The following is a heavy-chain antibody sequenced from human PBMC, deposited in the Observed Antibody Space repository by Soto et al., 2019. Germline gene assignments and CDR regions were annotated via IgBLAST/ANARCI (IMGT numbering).Heavy chain of an antibody. J-gene: IGHJ6*03. V-gene: IGHV4-59*01. D-gene: IGHD3-3*01. Sequence: SETLSLTCTVSGGSISSYYWSWIRQPPGKGLEWIGYIYYSGSTNYNPSLKSRVTISVDTSKNQFSLKLSSVTAADTAVYYCARGGDFWSGYDTREYYYYYMDVWGKATTVTVSS. CDR3: ARGGDFWSGYDTREYYYYYMDV. CDR2: IYYSGST. CDR1: GGSISSYY.